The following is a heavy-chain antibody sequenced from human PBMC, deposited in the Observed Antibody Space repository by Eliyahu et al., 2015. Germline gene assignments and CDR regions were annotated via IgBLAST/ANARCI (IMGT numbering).Heavy chain of an antibody. V-gene: IGHV3-7*01. CDR2: IKQDGSEK. CDR3: ARGGIVVVGRVDP. D-gene: IGHD2-2*01. J-gene: IGHJ5*02. CDR1: GFXFSSYW. Sequence: EVQLVESGGGLVQPGGSLRLSCAASGFXFSSYWMXWVRQAPGKGLEWVANIKQDGSEKYYVDSVKGRFTISRDNAKNSLYLQMNSLRAEDTAVYYCARGGIVVVGRVDPWGQGTLVTVSS.